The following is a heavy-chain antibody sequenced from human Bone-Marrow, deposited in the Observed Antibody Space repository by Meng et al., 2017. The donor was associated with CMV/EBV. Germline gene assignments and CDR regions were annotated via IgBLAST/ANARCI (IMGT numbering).Heavy chain of an antibody. D-gene: IGHD1-26*01. CDR1: KFTFTGYW. V-gene: IGHV5-51*01. J-gene: IGHJ3*02. CDR2: IYFSDSDT. Sequence: GGSLRLSCKDSKFTFTGYWIGWVRQMPGKGLEWMGIIYFSDSDTRYSPSFEGQVTISVDKSINTAYLQWTSLKASDTAMYYCARHNGGRTDDAFDIWGQGTMVTVSS. CDR3: ARHNGGRTDDAFDI.